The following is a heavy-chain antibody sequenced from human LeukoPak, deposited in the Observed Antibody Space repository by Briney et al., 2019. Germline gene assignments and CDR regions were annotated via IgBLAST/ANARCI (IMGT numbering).Heavy chain of an antibody. Sequence: GGSLRLSCAASGFTFSYYGMHWVRQAPGKGLDWVAVIWYDASYLYYADSVKGRFTISRDNSKNTMYLQMNNLRAEDTAVYYCAKIVQFTAATGTGLASYGQGTLVTVSP. CDR3: AKIVQFTAATGTGLAS. J-gene: IGHJ5*01. CDR1: GFTFSYYG. CDR2: IWYDASYL. D-gene: IGHD6-13*01. V-gene: IGHV3-33*06.